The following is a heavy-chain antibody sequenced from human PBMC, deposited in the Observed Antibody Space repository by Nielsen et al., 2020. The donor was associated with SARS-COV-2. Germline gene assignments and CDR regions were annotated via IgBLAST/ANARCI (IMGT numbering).Heavy chain of an antibody. V-gene: IGHV3-7*01. J-gene: IGHJ4*02. D-gene: IGHD3-22*01. Sequence: GESLKISCAASGFTFSSYWMSWVRQAPGKGLEWVAKIKQDGSEKYYVDSVKGRFTISRDNAKNLLYLQMNSLRAEDTAVYYCARDTVSTYYYDSSGYFRYWGQGTLVTVSS. CDR2: IKQDGSEK. CDR3: ARDTVSTYYYDSSGYFRY. CDR1: GFTFSSYW.